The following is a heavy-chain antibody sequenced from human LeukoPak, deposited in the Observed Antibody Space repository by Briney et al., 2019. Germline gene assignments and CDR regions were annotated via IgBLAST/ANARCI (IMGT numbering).Heavy chain of an antibody. CDR1: GGSISSSSYY. J-gene: IGHJ4*02. Sequence: SETLSLTCTVSGGSISSSSYYWGWIRQPPGKGLEWIGSIYYSGTTYYNPSLKSRVTISVDTSKNQFSLKLSSVTAADTAVYYCARNRDGYNSFDYWGQGTLVTVSS. D-gene: IGHD5-24*01. CDR3: ARNRDGYNSFDY. CDR2: IYYSGTT. V-gene: IGHV4-39*07.